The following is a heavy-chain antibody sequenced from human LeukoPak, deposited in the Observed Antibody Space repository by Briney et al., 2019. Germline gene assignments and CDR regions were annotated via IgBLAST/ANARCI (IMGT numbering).Heavy chain of an antibody. CDR3: ARGGLATVVFDY. V-gene: IGHV1-3*01. CDR2: INAGNGNT. CDR1: GYTFTSYA. Sequence: GASVKVSCKASGYTFTSYAMHWVRQAPGQRLEWMGWINAGNGNTKYSQKFQGRVTITRDTSASTAYMELSSLRSEDTAVYCCARGGLATVVFDYWGQGTLVTVSS. J-gene: IGHJ4*02. D-gene: IGHD4-23*01.